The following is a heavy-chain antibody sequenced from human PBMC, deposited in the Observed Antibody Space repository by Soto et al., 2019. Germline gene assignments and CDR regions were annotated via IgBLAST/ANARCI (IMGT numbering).Heavy chain of an antibody. V-gene: IGHV4-59*01. D-gene: IGHD2-2*01. CDR2: IYYSGST. J-gene: IGHJ6*02. CDR3: ARGERWDCSSTSCYYYYGMDV. CDR1: GGSISSYY. Sequence: QVQLQESGPGLVKPSETLSLTCTVSGGSISSYYWSWIRQPPGKGLEWIGYIYYSGSTNYNPSLTSRATTSVDTSKNQFPLKLSSVTAADTDVYYCARGERWDCSSTSCYYYYGMDVWGQGTTVTVSS.